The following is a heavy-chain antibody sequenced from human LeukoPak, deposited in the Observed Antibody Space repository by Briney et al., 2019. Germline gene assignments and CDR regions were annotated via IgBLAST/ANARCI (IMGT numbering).Heavy chain of an antibody. V-gene: IGHV3-21*01. D-gene: IGHD6-19*01. CDR2: ISSSSSYI. J-gene: IGHJ4*02. CDR3: ARDKSPNSSGWYF. Sequence: GGSLRLSCAASGFTFSSYSMNWVRQAPGKGLEWVSSISSSSSYIYYADSVKGRFTISRDNAKNSLYLQMNSLRAEDTAVYYCARDKSPNSSGWYFWGQGTLVTVSS. CDR1: GFTFSSYS.